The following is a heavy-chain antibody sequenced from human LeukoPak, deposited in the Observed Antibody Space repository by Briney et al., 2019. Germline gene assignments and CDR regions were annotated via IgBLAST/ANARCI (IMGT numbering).Heavy chain of an antibody. CDR2: ISGTGANT. Sequence: GGSLRLSCAASGFTFSSYSMNWVRQAPGKGLEWVSDISGTGANTYYADSVKGRFTISRDNSKNTLYLQMNSLRAEDTAMYYCAKDGIVVSYFDYWGQGTLVTVSS. CDR1: GFTFSSYS. V-gene: IGHV3-23*01. D-gene: IGHD3-22*01. CDR3: AKDGIVVSYFDY. J-gene: IGHJ4*02.